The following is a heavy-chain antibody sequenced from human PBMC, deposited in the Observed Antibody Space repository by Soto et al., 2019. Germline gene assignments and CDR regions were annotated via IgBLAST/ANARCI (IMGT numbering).Heavy chain of an antibody. CDR2: ISGSGGST. D-gene: IGHD4-17*01. Sequence: GGSLTLSCAASGFAFSSYAMSWVRQAPGKGLEWVSAISGSGGSTYYADSVKGRFTISRDNSKNTLYLQMNSLRAEDTAVYYCAKGMVGDAYYYYMDVWGKGTTVTVSS. CDR1: GFAFSSYA. V-gene: IGHV3-23*01. CDR3: AKGMVGDAYYYYMDV. J-gene: IGHJ6*03.